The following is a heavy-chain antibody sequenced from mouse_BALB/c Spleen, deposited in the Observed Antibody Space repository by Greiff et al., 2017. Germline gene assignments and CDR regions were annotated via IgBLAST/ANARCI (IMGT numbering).Heavy chain of an antibody. J-gene: IGHJ3*01. CDR2: IWAGGST. D-gene: IGHD1-1*01. V-gene: IGHV2-9*02. CDR3: ARDEGITTGPFAY. CDR1: GFSLTSYC. Sequence: VKLQESGPGLVAPSQSLSITCTASGFSLTSYCVHWVRQPPGKGLEWLGVIWAGGSTNYNSALMSRLSISKDNSKSQVFLKMNSLQTDDTAMYYCARDEGITTGPFAYWGQGTMVTVSA.